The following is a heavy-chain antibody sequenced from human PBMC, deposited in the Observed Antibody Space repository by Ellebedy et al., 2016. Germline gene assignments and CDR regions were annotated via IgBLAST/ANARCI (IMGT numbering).Heavy chain of an antibody. CDR1: GFTFSSYW. J-gene: IGHJ3*02. D-gene: IGHD3-22*01. Sequence: GGSLRLXXAASGFTFSSYWMSWVRQAPGKGLEWVANIKQDGSEKYYVDSVKGRFTISRDNADNSLYLQMNSLRAEDTAVYYCAKDRGVTMIEVVDDAFDIWGQGTMVTVSS. V-gene: IGHV3-7*01. CDR3: AKDRGVTMIEVVDDAFDI. CDR2: IKQDGSEK.